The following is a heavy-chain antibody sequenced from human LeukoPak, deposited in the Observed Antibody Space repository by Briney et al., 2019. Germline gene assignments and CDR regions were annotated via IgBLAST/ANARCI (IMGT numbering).Heavy chain of an antibody. CDR1: GGSFSGYY. V-gene: IGHV4-34*01. Sequence: SETLSLTCAVYGGSFSGYYWSWIRQPPGKGLEWIGSIYHSGSTYYNPSLKSRVTISVDTSKNQFSLKLSSVTAADTAVYYCARSYSSGWYWNWFDPWGQGTLATVSS. D-gene: IGHD6-19*01. CDR2: IYHSGST. J-gene: IGHJ5*02. CDR3: ARSYSSGWYWNWFDP.